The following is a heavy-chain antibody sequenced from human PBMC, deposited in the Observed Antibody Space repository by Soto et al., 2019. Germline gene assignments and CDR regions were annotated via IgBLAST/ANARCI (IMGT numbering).Heavy chain of an antibody. CDR3: ARVDYSNYGSYNWFDP. J-gene: IGHJ5*02. CDR2: IIPILGIA. CDR1: GGTFSSYT. V-gene: IGHV1-69*02. D-gene: IGHD4-4*01. Sequence: QVQLVQSGAEVKKPGSSVKVSCKASGGTFSSYTISWVRQAPGQGLEWMGRIIPILGIANYAQKFQGRVTITADKSTSTAYMELRSLRSEDTDVYYCARVDYSNYGSYNWFDPWGQGTLVTVSS.